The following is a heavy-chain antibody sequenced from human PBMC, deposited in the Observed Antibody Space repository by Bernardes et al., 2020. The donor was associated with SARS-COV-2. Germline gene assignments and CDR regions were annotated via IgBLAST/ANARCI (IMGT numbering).Heavy chain of an antibody. D-gene: IGHD3-3*01. CDR2: ISAYNGNT. J-gene: IGHJ5*02. CDR1: GYTFTSYG. Sequence: ASVKVSCKASGYTFTSYGISWVRQAPGQGLEWMGWISAYNGNTNYAQKLQGRVTMTTDTSTSTAYMELRSLRSDDTAVYYCARGSLRFLEWLLRAENWFDPWGQGTLVTVSS. V-gene: IGHV1-18*01. CDR3: ARGSLRFLEWLLRAENWFDP.